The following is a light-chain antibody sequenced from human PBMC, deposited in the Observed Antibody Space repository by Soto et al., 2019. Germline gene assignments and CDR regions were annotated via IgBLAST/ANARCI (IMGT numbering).Light chain of an antibody. Sequence: DIQMTQSPSTLSASVGDRVTINCRASQSISSWLAWYQQKPGKAPKLLIYKASSLKSGVPSRFSGSGSGTEFTLTISSLQPDDFATYYCQQYNSYSTLGQGTKVDIK. J-gene: IGKJ1*01. CDR1: QSISSW. CDR2: KAS. V-gene: IGKV1-5*03. CDR3: QQYNSYST.